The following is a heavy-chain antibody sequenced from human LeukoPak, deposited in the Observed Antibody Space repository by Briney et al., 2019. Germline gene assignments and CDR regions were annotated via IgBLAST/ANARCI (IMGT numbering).Heavy chain of an antibody. CDR2: IYYSGST. V-gene: IGHV4-31*03. Sequence: SETLSLTCTVSGGTISSGGYYWSWIRQHPGKGLEWIGYIYYSGSTYYNPSLKSRVTISVDTSKNQFSLKLSSVTAADTAVYYCARDQYYGSGSYQPVWGQGTLVTVSS. CDR1: GGTISSGGYY. J-gene: IGHJ4*02. D-gene: IGHD3-10*01. CDR3: ARDQYYGSGSYQPV.